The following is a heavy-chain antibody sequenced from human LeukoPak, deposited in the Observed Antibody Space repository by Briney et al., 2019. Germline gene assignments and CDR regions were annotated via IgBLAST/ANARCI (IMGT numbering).Heavy chain of an antibody. Sequence: SETLSLTCTVSGGSISSGDYYWSWIRQPPGKGLEWIAYMYYSGSTYYNPSLKSRFTMSADTSKNQLSLKLSSVTAADTAVYYCARPYYYDSRIDPWGQGILVTVSS. CDR2: MYYSGST. D-gene: IGHD3-22*01. CDR3: ARPYYYDSRIDP. J-gene: IGHJ5*02. V-gene: IGHV4-30-4*01. CDR1: GGSISSGDYY.